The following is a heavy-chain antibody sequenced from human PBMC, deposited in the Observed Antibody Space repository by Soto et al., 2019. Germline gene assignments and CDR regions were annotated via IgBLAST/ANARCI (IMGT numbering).Heavy chain of an antibody. CDR1: GFTFSSYG. J-gene: IGHJ3*01. CDR3: EKDKAPPYSSGWYFDL. Sequence: QVQLVESGGGVVQPGRSLRLSCAASGFTFSSYGMHWVRQAPGKGLEWVAVISYDGSNKYYADSVKGRFTISRDNSKNTLYLQMNSLRAEDTAVYYCEKDKAPPYSSGWYFDLWGQGTMVTVSS. CDR2: ISYDGSNK. V-gene: IGHV3-30*18. D-gene: IGHD6-19*01.